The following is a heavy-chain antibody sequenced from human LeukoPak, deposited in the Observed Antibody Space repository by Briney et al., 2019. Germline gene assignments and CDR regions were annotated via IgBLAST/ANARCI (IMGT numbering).Heavy chain of an antibody. CDR1: GGSISNFY. V-gene: IGHV4-4*07. CDR3: MREGRASHSGY. J-gene: IGHJ4*02. Sequence: SETLSLTCTVSGGSISNFYWTWIRQPAGKGLEWIGRINTSGNTNYNPSLKSRVTMSVDTSKNQFSLKLNSVTAADTAMYHCMREGRASHSGYWGQGTLVTVSS. D-gene: IGHD6-13*01. CDR2: INTSGNT.